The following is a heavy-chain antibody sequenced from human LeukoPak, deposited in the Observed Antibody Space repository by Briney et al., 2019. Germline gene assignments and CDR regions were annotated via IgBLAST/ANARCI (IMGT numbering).Heavy chain of an antibody. J-gene: IGHJ5*02. CDR1: GFTFSSYG. CDR2: ISYDGSNK. CDR3: ARDAASPYNHNWFDP. V-gene: IGHV3-30*03. Sequence: GGSLRLSCAASGFTFSSYGMHWVRQAPGKGLEWVAVISYDGSNKYYADSVKGRFTISRDNSKNTLYLQMNSLRAEDTAVYYCARDAASPYNHNWFDPWGQGTLVTVSS. D-gene: IGHD1-1*01.